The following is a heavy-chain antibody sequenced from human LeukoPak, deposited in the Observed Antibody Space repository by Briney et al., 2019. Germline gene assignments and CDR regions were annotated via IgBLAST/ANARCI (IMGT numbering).Heavy chain of an antibody. D-gene: IGHD6-19*01. CDR2: IKQDGSDK. V-gene: IGHV3-7*03. CDR1: GFTFNSYW. CDR3: AAGVGWLIDY. Sequence: GGSLRLSCAASGFTFNSYWMTWVRQAPGKGLEWVADIKQDGSDKYYAGSVKGRFTISRDNAKNSLYLQMNSLRAEDTAVYYCAAGVGWLIDYWGQGTLVTVSS. J-gene: IGHJ4*02.